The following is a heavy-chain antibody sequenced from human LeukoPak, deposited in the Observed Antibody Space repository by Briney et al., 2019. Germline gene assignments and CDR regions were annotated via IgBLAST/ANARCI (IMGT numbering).Heavy chain of an antibody. CDR3: ARGVSGAAYFNYFMDA. CDR2: ITSGSSHI. J-gene: IGHJ6*03. V-gene: IGHV3-21*01. Sequence: GGSLRLSCVASGFSFNTYSMISVRQAPGRGLEWVSSITSGSSHIYYADSMKGRFTISRDNAKKSVYLQMDSLRTEDTAVYYCARGVSGAAYFNYFMDAWGKGTTVTVSS. D-gene: IGHD2-8*01. CDR1: GFSFNTYS.